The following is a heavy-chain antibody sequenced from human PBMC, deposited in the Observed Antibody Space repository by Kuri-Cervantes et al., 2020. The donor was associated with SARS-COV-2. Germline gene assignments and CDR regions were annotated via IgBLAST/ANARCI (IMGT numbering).Heavy chain of an antibody. D-gene: IGHD1-26*01. Sequence: SETLSLTCTVSGDSISSCCYYWGWIRQPPGRGLEWIGSIEYSGSTYYNPSLKSRVSISIDKSKNQLSLKLASVTAADTAVYYCARQEWELGFHPWGQGTLVTVSS. CDR3: ARQEWELGFHP. CDR2: IEYSGST. CDR1: GDSISSCCYY. V-gene: IGHV4-39*01. J-gene: IGHJ5*02.